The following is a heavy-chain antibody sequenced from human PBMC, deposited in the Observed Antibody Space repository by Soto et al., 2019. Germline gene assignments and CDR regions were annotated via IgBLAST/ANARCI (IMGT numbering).Heavy chain of an antibody. J-gene: IGHJ4*02. CDR1: SFALLTTAMC. CDR3: ARMMTGGTSAWNHIAC. CDR2: IGWGDDK. Sequence: SGPRLVNPKQTLTLTCNVSSFALLTTAMCATCIHQHPGKALECHALIGWGDDKNYSTCLMTSLTLSQDTSGDQVGLRMSNIEPVDTGTSNCARMMTGGTSAWNHIACWGQGTLVTVSS. V-gene: IGHV2-70*13. D-gene: IGHD3-16*01.